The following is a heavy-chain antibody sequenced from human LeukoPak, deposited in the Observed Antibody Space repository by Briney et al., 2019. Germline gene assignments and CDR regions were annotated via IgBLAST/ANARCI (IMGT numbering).Heavy chain of an antibody. CDR1: GFTFSSYA. Sequence: GGSLRLSCAASGFTFSSYAMHWVRQAPGKGLEWVAFIQYDGRNKYYADSVKGRFTISRDNSKNTLYLQMNSLRAEDTAVYYCAKKWSGDYDSSGINDAFDIRGQGTMVTVSS. CDR2: IQYDGRNK. CDR3: AKKWSGDYDSSGINDAFDI. V-gene: IGHV3-30*02. J-gene: IGHJ3*02. D-gene: IGHD3-22*01.